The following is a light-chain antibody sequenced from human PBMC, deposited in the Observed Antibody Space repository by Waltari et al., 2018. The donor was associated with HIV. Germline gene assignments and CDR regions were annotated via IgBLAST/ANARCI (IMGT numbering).Light chain of an antibody. CDR1: QSLVSSDGNTY. Sequence: DVVMTQSPLSLPVTLGQPASISCKSSQSLVSSDGNTYLSWFQQRPGQSPGRLIYKVSTRDSGVPNRFSGSGSGTDFTLKISRVEAEDVGVYYCMQGTHWPPYTFGQGTKLEIK. V-gene: IGKV2-30*01. CDR3: MQGTHWPPYT. J-gene: IGKJ2*01. CDR2: KVS.